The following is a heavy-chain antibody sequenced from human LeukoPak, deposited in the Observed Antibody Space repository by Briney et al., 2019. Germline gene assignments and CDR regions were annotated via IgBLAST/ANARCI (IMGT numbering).Heavy chain of an antibody. Sequence: PSETLSLTCAVSGYSISSGYYWGWIRQPPGKGLEWIGSSYYSGSTYYNPSLKSRVTISVDTSKNQFSLKLRSVTAADTAVYYCARLADCSSTRCHDYWGQGTLVTVSS. CDR3: ARLADCSSTRCHDY. V-gene: IGHV4-38-2*01. CDR2: SYYSGST. D-gene: IGHD2-2*01. J-gene: IGHJ4*02. CDR1: GYSISSGYY.